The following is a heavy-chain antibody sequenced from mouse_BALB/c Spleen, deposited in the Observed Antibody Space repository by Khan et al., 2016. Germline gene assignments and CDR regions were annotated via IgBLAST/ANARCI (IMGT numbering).Heavy chain of an antibody. CDR1: GYTFTDYY. J-gene: IGHJ4*01. D-gene: IGHD1-1*01. CDR3: AKGGRSDYYAMDY. V-gene: IGHV1-77*01. CDR2: ISPGSGNT. Sequence: QVQLQQSGAELARPGASVKLSCKASGYTFTDYYINWVKQRTGQGLEWIGEISPGSGNTYYNEKFKGKAILTADKSSSTAYMQLSSLTSEDSAVYFCAKGGRSDYYAMDYWGQGTSVTVSS.